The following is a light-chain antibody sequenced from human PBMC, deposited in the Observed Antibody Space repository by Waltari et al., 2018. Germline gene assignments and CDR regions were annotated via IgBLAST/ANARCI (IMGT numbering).Light chain of an antibody. CDR2: KVS. J-gene: IGKJ2*01. CDR3: MQGTHWPRT. Sequence: QRRLHSDVRAILNGLQQWSCQAPRRLIDKVSNRESGVPDKFSASGSGTDVTLKISRVEAEDVGVYDCMQGTHWPRTFGQGTKLEI. V-gene: IGKV2-30*02. CDR1: QRRLHSDVRAI.